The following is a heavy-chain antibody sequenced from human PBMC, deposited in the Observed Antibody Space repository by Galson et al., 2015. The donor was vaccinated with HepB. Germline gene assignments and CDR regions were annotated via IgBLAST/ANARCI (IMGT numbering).Heavy chain of an antibody. CDR2: ISGSGGST. J-gene: IGHJ4*02. D-gene: IGHD3-22*01. CDR1: GFTFSSYA. CDR3: LSGDSSGYYQGLGH. Sequence: SLRLSCAASGFTFSSYAMSWVRQAPGKGLEWVSAISGSGGSTYYADSVKGRFTISRDNSKNTLYLQMNSLRAEDTAVYYCLSGDSSGYYQGLGHWGQGTLVTVSS. V-gene: IGHV3-23*01.